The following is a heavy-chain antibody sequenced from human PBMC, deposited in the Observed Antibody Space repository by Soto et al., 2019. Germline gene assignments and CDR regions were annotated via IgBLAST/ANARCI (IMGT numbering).Heavy chain of an antibody. J-gene: IGHJ4*02. V-gene: IGHV4-61*02. CDR3: GRGFYGSGGPDV. CDR2: IHTSGST. CDR1: GDSISSRSYY. Sequence: TSETLSLTCTVTGDSISSRSYYWGWIRQPAGKGLEWIGRIHTSGSTNYNPSLKSRVTMSVDTSKNQFSMKLSSVTAADTAIYYCGRGFYGSGGPDVWGPGTLVTVSS. D-gene: IGHD3-10*01.